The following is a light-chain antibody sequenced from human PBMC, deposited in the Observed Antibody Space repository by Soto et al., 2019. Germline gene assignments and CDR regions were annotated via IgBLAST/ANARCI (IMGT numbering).Light chain of an antibody. Sequence: QSVLTQPASVSGSPGQSITISCTGTSSDVGGFNYVSWYQQHPGKAPKLRIYDVTNQPSGVSYRFSGSKSGNTASLTISGLQAEDEADYYCNSYTSSSTYVFGTGTKVTVL. CDR1: SSDVGGFNY. J-gene: IGLJ1*01. CDR3: NSYTSSSTYV. V-gene: IGLV2-14*03. CDR2: DVT.